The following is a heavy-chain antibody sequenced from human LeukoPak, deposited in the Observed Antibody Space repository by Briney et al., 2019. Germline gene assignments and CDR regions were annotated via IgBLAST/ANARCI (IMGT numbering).Heavy chain of an antibody. D-gene: IGHD1-26*01. V-gene: IGHV3-66*01. Sequence: GGSLRLSCAASGLFVSSNYINWVRQAPGKGLEWVSVIYSGGSTYYADSVKGRFTISRDNSKNTLYLQMNSLRAEDTAVYYCASSWELPQRYWGQGTLVTVSS. CDR3: ASSWELPQRY. CDR2: IYSGGST. J-gene: IGHJ4*02. CDR1: GLFVSSNY.